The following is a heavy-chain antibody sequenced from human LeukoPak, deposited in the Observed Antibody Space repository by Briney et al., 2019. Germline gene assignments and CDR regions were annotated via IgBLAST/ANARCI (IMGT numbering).Heavy chain of an antibody. CDR3: ARQGADSSGYYYLSYFDY. CDR1: GGSISSSSYY. J-gene: IGHJ4*02. D-gene: IGHD3-22*01. V-gene: IGHV4-39*01. CDR2: IYYSGST. Sequence: SETLSLTCTVSGGSISSSSYYWGWLRQPPGKGLEWIGSIYYSGSTYYNPSLKRRVTISVDTSKNQIALKLSSVTAEDPAVYDSARQGADSSGYYYLSYFDYWGQGTLVTVSS.